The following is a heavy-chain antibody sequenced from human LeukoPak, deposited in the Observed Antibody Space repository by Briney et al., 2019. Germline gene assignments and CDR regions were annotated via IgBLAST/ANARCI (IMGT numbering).Heavy chain of an antibody. V-gene: IGHV5-51*01. Sequence: GESLKISCKASGYKFPIYYIGWVRQMPGKGLEWMGIIYPTDSDSRYSTSLEGHVTMSVDESINTAYLQWNSLKASDTATYYCARMSTSGSGGYWGDYFDYWGQGTLVTVSS. CDR2: IYPTDSDS. CDR1: GYKFPIYY. D-gene: IGHD3-22*01. J-gene: IGHJ4*02. CDR3: ARMSTSGSGGYWGDYFDY.